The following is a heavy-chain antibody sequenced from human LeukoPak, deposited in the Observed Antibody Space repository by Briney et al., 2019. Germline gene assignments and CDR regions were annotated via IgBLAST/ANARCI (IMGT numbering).Heavy chain of an antibody. CDR1: GGSISSYY. V-gene: IGHV4-59*01. CDR2: IYYSGST. D-gene: IGHD6-13*01. Sequence: SETLSLTCTVSGGSISSYYWSWLRQPPGKGLEWIGYIYYSGSTNYNPSLKSRVTISVDTSKNQFSLKLSSVTAADTAVYYCARVHISYSSSRQGSLSFFDYWGQGTLVTVSS. J-gene: IGHJ4*02. CDR3: ARVHISYSSSRQGSLSFFDY.